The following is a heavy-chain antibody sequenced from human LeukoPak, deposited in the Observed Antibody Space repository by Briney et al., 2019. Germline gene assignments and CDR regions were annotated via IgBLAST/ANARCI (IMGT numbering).Heavy chain of an antibody. CDR2: IWYDGSNK. V-gene: IGHV3-33*01. CDR1: GFTFSSYG. Sequence: GRSLRLSCAASGFTFSSYGMHWVRQAPGKGLEWVAVIWYDGSNKYYADSVKGRFTISRDNSKNTLYLQMNSLRAEDTAVYYCARDRSSGWYVGGFQHWGQGTLGTVSS. J-gene: IGHJ1*01. CDR3: ARDRSSGWYVGGFQH. D-gene: IGHD6-19*01.